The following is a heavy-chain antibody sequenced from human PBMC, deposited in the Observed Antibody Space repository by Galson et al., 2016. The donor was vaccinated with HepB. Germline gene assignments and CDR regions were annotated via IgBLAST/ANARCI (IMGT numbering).Heavy chain of an antibody. CDR3: AKDLGTAQYYYYGMGV. CDR2: IWYDGSNK. J-gene: IGHJ6*02. V-gene: IGHV3-33*06. CDR1: GFTFSSYG. Sequence: SLRLSCAASGFTFSSYGMHWVRQAPGKGLEWVAVIWYDGSNKYYADSVKGRFTISRDNSKNTLYLQMNSLRAEDTAVYYCAKDLGTAQYYYYGMGVWGQGTTVTVSS. D-gene: IGHD1-26*01.